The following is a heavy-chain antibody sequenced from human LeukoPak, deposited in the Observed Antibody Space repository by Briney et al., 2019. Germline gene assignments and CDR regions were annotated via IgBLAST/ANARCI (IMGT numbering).Heavy chain of an antibody. D-gene: IGHD4-17*01. V-gene: IGHV3-30*03. CDR1: GFTFSSYG. CDR2: ISYDGSNK. CDR3: ARYAWKKTVTPGGFDY. J-gene: IGHJ4*02. Sequence: GGSLRLSCAASGFTFSSYGRHWVRQAPGKGLEWVAVISYDGSNKYYADSVKGRFTISRDNSKNTLYLQMNSLRAEDTAVYYCARYAWKKTVTPGGFDYWGQGTLVTVSS.